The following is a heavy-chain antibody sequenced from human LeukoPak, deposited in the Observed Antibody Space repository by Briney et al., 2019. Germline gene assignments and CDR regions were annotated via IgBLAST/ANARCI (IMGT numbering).Heavy chain of an antibody. CDR2: ICGGGGST. V-gene: IGHV3-23*01. CDR3: TRSLNYYDSSGHYPNWFDP. CDR1: GFTFCRFG. Sequence: GGALRLSCAASGFTFCRFGMSWVRPAPGEGGGWVSAICGGGGSTYYADSVKGRFTISRDKSKNTLYLQMNSLRAEDTAVYYCTRSLNYYDSSGHYPNWFDPWGQGTLVTVSS. J-gene: IGHJ5*02. D-gene: IGHD3-22*01.